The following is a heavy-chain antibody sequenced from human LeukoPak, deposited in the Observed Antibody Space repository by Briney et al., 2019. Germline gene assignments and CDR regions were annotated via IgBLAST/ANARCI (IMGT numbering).Heavy chain of an antibody. Sequence: ASVKVSSKPSGYTFTGYYMHWVRQAPGQGLEWMGWINPNSGGTNYAQKFQGRVTMTRDTSISTAYMELSRLRSDDTAVYYCARGKYSSGLIDYWGQGTLVTVSS. CDR1: GYTFTGYY. V-gene: IGHV1-2*02. J-gene: IGHJ4*02. CDR3: ARGKYSSGLIDY. D-gene: IGHD6-19*01. CDR2: INPNSGGT.